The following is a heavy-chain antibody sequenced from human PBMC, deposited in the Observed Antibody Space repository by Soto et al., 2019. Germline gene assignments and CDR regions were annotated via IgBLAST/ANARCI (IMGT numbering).Heavy chain of an antibody. CDR3: ARGRGYSGDDHYYYFDMDV. J-gene: IGHJ6*02. D-gene: IGHD5-12*01. Sequence: AVKVSCKASGGTFNNYPITWVRQAPGEGLEWMGGSIPIFGTANYAQKFQGRVTISVDESTSTAYMELSSLRSEDTAVYYCARGRGYSGDDHYYYFDMDVWGQGTTVTVSS. V-gene: IGHV1-69*13. CDR1: GGTFNNYP. CDR2: SIPIFGTA.